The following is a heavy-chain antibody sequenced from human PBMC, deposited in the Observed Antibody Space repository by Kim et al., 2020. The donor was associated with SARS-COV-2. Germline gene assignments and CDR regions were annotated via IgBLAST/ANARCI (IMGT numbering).Heavy chain of an antibody. J-gene: IGHJ3*02. D-gene: IGHD3-3*01. Sequence: SETLSLTCTVSGGSISSYYWSWIRQPPGKGLEWIGYIYYSGSTNYNPSLKSRVTISVDTSKNQFSLKLSSVTAADTAVYYCARLLYYDFWSGYEGFGAFDIWGQGTMVTVSS. CDR1: GGSISSYY. CDR2: IYYSGST. CDR3: ARLLYYDFWSGYEGFGAFDI. V-gene: IGHV4-59*01.